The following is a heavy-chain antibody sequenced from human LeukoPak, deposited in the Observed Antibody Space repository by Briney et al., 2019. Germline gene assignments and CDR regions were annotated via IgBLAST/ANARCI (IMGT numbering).Heavy chain of an antibody. CDR2: ISGSGGTI. D-gene: IGHD2-2*01. CDR3: ARDRGSTSYYYYDMDV. CDR1: GFTFSSYE. J-gene: IGHJ6*04. V-gene: IGHV3-48*03. Sequence: GGSLRLSCAASGFTFSSYEMYWVRQAPGKGLEWISYISGSGGTIYYADSVKGRFTISRDNAKNSLYLQMNTLRAEDTAVYYCARDRGSTSYYYYDMDVWGKGTSVTVSS.